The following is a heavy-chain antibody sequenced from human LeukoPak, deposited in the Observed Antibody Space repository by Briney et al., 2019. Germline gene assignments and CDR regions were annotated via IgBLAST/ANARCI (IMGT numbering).Heavy chain of an antibody. CDR2: IYYSRST. D-gene: IGHD3-10*01. V-gene: IGHV4-39*01. CDR1: GDSISSSSYY. J-gene: IGHJ3*02. Sequence: PSETLSLTCTVSGDSISSSSYYWGWIRQPPGKGLEWIGSIYYSRSTYYNPSLKSRVTISVDTSKNQFSLKVTSVTAADTAVYYCARHSDSGSYRAYGFDIWGQGTMVTVSS. CDR3: ARHSDSGSYRAYGFDI.